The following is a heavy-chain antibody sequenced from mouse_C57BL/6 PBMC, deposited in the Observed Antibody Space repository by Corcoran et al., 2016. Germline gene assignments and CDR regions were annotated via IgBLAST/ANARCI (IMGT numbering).Heavy chain of an antibody. CDR2: INPYNGGT. D-gene: IGHD2-5*01. J-gene: IGHJ2*01. Sequence: EVQLQQSGPVLVKPGASVKMSCKASGYTFTDYYMNWVKQSHGKSLEWIGVINPYNGGTSYNQKFKGKATLTVDKSSSTAYMELNSLTSEDSEGYDCARYSNDYGGQGTTLTVSA. CDR1: GYTFTDYY. V-gene: IGHV1-19*01. CDR3: ARYSNDY.